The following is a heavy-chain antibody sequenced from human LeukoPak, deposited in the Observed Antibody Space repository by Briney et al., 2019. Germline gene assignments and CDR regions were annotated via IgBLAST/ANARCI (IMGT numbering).Heavy chain of an antibody. CDR2: IIPISGTG. CDR1: GGTFSSHA. CDR3: ARGLQYQLLKALGYYYMDV. J-gene: IGHJ6*03. V-gene: IGHV1-69*05. Sequence: SVKVSCKASGGTFSSHAIAWVRQAPGQGPEWMGGIIPISGTGNYAQKFQGRVTITTDESTSTAYMELSSLTSDDTAVYYCARGLQYQLLKALGYYYMDVWGEGTTVTVSS. D-gene: IGHD2-2*01.